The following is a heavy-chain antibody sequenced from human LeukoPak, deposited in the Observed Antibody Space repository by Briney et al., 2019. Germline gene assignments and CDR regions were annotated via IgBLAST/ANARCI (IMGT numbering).Heavy chain of an antibody. CDR2: ISWNSGSI. D-gene: IGHD5-12*01. CDR1: GFTFDDYA. CDR3: ARDVGYPDY. J-gene: IGHJ4*02. V-gene: IGHV3-9*01. Sequence: GGSLRLSCAASGFTFDDYAMHWVRQAPGKGLEWVSGISWNSGSIGYADSVKGRFTISRDNAKNTLYLQMNSLRAEDTAVYYCARDVGYPDYWGQGTLVTVSS.